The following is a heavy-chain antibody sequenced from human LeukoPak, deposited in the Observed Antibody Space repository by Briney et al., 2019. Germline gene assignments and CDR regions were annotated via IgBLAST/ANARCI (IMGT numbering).Heavy chain of an antibody. CDR3: AKDLLVDTAMAAFDY. CDR1: GFTFSTYW. CDR2: IKQDGSEK. V-gene: IGHV3-7*03. D-gene: IGHD5-18*01. J-gene: IGHJ4*02. Sequence: PGGSLRLSCTVSGFTFSTYWMTWVRQAPGKGLEWVANIKQDGSEKYYVDSVKGRFTISRDNAKNSLYLQMNSLRAEDTAVYYCAKDLLVDTAMAAFDYWGQGTLVTVSS.